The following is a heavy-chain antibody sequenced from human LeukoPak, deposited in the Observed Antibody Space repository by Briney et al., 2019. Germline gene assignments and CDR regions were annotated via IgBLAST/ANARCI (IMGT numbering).Heavy chain of an antibody. CDR1: GYTLTELS. CDR2: FDPEDGET. Sequence: GASVKASCKVSGYTLTELSMHWVRQAPGKGLEWMGGFDPEDGETIYAQKFQGRVTMTEDTSTDTAYMELSSLRSEDTAVYYCAKLGKYYDFWSGYSTYYYYYMDVWGKGTTVTVSS. D-gene: IGHD3-3*01. J-gene: IGHJ6*03. CDR3: AKLGKYYDFWSGYSTYYYYYMDV. V-gene: IGHV1-24*01.